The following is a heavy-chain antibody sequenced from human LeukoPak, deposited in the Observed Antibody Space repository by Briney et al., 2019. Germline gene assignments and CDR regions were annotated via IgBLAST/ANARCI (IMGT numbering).Heavy chain of an antibody. Sequence: ASVKVSCKASGGTFSSYAISWVRQAPGQGLEWMGRIIPIFGTANYAQKFQGRVTITTDESTSTAYMELSSLRSEDTAVYYCARGGFGSGSYSDYWGQGTLVTVSS. V-gene: IGHV1-69*05. CDR2: IIPIFGTA. J-gene: IGHJ4*02. CDR1: GGTFSSYA. CDR3: ARGGFGSGSYSDY. D-gene: IGHD3-10*01.